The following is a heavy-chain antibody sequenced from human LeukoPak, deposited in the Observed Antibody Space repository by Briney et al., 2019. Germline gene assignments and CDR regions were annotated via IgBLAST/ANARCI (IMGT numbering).Heavy chain of an antibody. J-gene: IGHJ4*02. Sequence: GGSLRLSCAASGFTVSSNYMSWVRQAPGKGLEWVSVIYSGGSTYYADSVKGRFTISRDNSKNTLYLQMNSLRAEDTAVYYCAKDSTFVISSFDYWGQGTLVTVSS. CDR1: GFTVSSNY. CDR2: IYSGGST. V-gene: IGHV3-53*01. D-gene: IGHD2/OR15-2a*01. CDR3: AKDSTFVISSFDY.